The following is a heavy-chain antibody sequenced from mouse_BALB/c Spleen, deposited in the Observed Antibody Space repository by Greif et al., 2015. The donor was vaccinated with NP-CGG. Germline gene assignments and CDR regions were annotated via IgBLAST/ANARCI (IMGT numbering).Heavy chain of an antibody. D-gene: IGHD1-1*01. V-gene: IGHV5-12*02. CDR3: AREGTYYGHWFAY. Sequence: EVNLVESGGGLVQPGGSLKLSCATSGFTFSDYYMYWVRQTPEKRLEWVAYISNGGGSTYYPDTVKGRFTISRDNAKNTLYLQMSRLKSEDTAMYYCAREGTYYGHWFAYWGQGTLVTVSA. J-gene: IGHJ3*01. CDR1: GFTFSDYY. CDR2: ISNGGGST.